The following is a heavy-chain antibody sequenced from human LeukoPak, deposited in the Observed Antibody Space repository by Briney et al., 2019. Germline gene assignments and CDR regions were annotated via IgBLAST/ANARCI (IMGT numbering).Heavy chain of an antibody. J-gene: IGHJ3*02. CDR1: GDSFSGYF. CDR2: IDDRGNI. V-gene: IGHV4-34*01. CDR3: ARKWVHNTLDI. Sequence: SETLSLTCAVYGDSFSGYFWCWIRQSPGKGLEWFGEIDDRGNIFYNPSLKSRVTISADTSKNQFTLRVTSVTAADTAVYYCARKWVHNTLDIWGQGTMVTVSS. D-gene: IGHD1-26*01.